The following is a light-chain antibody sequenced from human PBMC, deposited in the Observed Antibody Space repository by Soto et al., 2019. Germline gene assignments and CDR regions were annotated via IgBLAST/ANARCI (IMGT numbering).Light chain of an antibody. J-gene: IGLJ2*01. CDR2: DVS. Sequence: QSVLTQPASVSGSPGQSITISCTGSSSDVGEYNYVSWYQQPPGKAPRLMLYDVSERPSGLSNLFSGSKSGNTASLTISGLHTEDEAQYYCSSSRTSSTAVVFGGGTKVTVL. CDR1: SSDVGEYNY. CDR3: SSSRTSSTAVV. V-gene: IGLV2-14*01.